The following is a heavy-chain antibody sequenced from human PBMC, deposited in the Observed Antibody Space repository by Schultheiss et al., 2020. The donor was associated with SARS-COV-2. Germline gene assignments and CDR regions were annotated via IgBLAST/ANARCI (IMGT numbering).Heavy chain of an antibody. J-gene: IGHJ6*02. V-gene: IGHV4-34*01. D-gene: IGHD6-13*01. CDR3: ARVLAAALKYYHYGMDV. CDR2: INHSGST. Sequence: SQTLSLTCAVYGGSFSGYYWSWIRQPPGKGLEWIGEINHSGSTNYNPSLKSRVTISVDTSKNQFSLKLSSVTAADTAVYYCARVLAAALKYYHYGMDVWGQGTTVTVSS. CDR1: GGSFSGYY.